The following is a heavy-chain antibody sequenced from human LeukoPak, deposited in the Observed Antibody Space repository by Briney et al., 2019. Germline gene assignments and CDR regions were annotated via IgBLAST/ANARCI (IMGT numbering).Heavy chain of an antibody. CDR2: IYYSGST. J-gene: IGHJ5*02. Sequence: PSETLSLTCTVSGGSISSSSYYWGWIRQPPGKGLEWIGSIYYSGSTYYNPSLKSRVTISVDTSKNQFSLKLSSVTAADTAVYYCAREIKWADRGWFDPWGQGTLVTVSS. CDR1: GGSISSSSYY. CDR3: AREIKWADRGWFDP. V-gene: IGHV4-39*07. D-gene: IGHD2-15*01.